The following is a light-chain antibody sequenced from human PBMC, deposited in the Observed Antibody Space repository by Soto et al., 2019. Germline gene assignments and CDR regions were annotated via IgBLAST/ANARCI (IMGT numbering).Light chain of an antibody. CDR1: SSDVGSYNL. J-gene: IGLJ2*01. CDR3: SSYEGAVV. Sequence: QSALTQPASVSGSPGQSITISCTGTSSDVGSYNLVSWYQHHPGKAPKLIIYEGVNRPSGVSNRFSASKSGNTASLTISGLQAVDEADYYCSSYEGAVVFGGGTQLTVL. CDR2: EGV. V-gene: IGLV2-23*01.